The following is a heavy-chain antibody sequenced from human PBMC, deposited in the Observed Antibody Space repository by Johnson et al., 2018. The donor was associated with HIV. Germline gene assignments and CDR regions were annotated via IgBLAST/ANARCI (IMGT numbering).Heavy chain of an antibody. CDR2: ISYDGRNK. J-gene: IGHJ3*01. CDR1: GFTFSSYA. D-gene: IGHD1-26*01. CDR3: ARPPLERIISGSYGAFDL. V-gene: IGHV3-30*04. Sequence: QVQLVESGGGVVQPGRSLRLSCAASGFTFSSYAIHWVRQAPGKGLEWVAVISYDGRNKYYADSGKGRFTIPRDYSKNTLYLQMNSLRTYDTAVYYCARPPLERIISGSYGAFDLWDQGTMVTVSS.